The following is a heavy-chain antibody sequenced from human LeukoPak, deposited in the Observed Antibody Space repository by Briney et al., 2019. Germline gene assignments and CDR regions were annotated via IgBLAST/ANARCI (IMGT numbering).Heavy chain of an antibody. CDR2: INWNGGST. D-gene: IGHD3-22*01. J-gene: IGHJ4*02. CDR3: ARATHYYESSGYDY. Sequence: PGGSLRLSCAASGFTFDDYGMSWVRKAPGKGLEWVSGINWNGGSTGYADSVKGRFTVSRDNAKNSLYLQMNSLRAEDTALYYCARATHYYESSGYDYWGQGTLVTVSS. V-gene: IGHV3-20*04. CDR1: GFTFDDYG.